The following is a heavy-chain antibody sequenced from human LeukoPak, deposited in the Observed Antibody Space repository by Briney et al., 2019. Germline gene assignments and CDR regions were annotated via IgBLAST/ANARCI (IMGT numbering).Heavy chain of an antibody. J-gene: IGHJ4*02. Sequence: PSETLSLTCTVSGGSISSYYWSWFRRPPGRGRGGLGYIYYSGSTNYNPSLKSRVTISVDTSKNQFSLKLSSVTAADTAVYYCARGPPRYDILTGRFDYWGQGTLVTVSS. CDR3: ARGPPRYDILTGRFDY. CDR2: IYYSGST. D-gene: IGHD3-9*01. V-gene: IGHV4-59*12. CDR1: GGSISSYY.